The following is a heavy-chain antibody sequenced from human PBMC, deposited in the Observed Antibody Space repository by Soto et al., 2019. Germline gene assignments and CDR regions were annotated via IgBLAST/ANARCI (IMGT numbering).Heavy chain of an antibody. V-gene: IGHV3-23*01. CDR3: AKDRSRLHLTYYFDY. D-gene: IGHD2-15*01. CDR1: GFTFSSYA. CDR2: ISGSGGST. J-gene: IGHJ4*02. Sequence: PGGSLRLSCAASGFTFSSYAMSWVRQAPGKGLEWVSAISGSGGSTYYADSVKGRFTISRDNSKNTLYLQMNSLRAEDTAVYYCAKDRSRLHLTYYFDYWGQGTLVTVSS.